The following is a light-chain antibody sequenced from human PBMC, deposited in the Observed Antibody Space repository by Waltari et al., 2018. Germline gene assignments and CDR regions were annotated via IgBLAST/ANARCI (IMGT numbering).Light chain of an antibody. CDR2: LGS. Sequence: IVMTQSPLSLSVTPGEPASISCRSNQSLLHGNGFNYVDWYLQKPGQSPQLLIYLGSNRASEVPDRVSGHGSGTEFTLKISRVEAEDVGIYYCMQALQTLFTFGPGTKVDIK. CDR3: MQALQTLFT. V-gene: IGKV2-28*01. J-gene: IGKJ3*01. CDR1: QSLLHGNGFNY.